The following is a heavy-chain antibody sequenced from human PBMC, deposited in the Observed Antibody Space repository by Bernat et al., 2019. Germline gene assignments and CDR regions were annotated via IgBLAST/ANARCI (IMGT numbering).Heavy chain of an antibody. CDR3: VKDLGYDFWSGGFFDY. CDR2: ISSNGGST. Sequence: VQLVESGGGVVQPGRSLRLSCAASGFTFSSYAMHWVRQAPGKGLEYVSAISSNGGSTYYADSVKGRFTISRDNSKNTLYLQMSSLRAEDTAVYYCVKDLGYDFWSGGFFDYWGQGTLVTVSS. V-gene: IGHV3-64D*06. CDR1: GFTFSSYA. J-gene: IGHJ4*02. D-gene: IGHD3-3*01.